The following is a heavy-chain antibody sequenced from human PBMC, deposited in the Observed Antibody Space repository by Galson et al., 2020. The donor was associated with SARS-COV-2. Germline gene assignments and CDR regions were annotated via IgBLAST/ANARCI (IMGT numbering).Heavy chain of an antibody. D-gene: IGHD1-26*01. CDR2: ISYAGTYK. CDR3: AKSPHSGTFYAALDI. J-gene: IGHJ3*02. CDR1: GFTFSSYV. V-gene: IGHV3-30*18. Sequence: GESLKISCAASGFTFSSYVMHWVRQAPGKGLEWVAVISYAGTYKHYADSVKGRFTTSRDNSKDTLYLQVDSLRPEDTAVYYCAKSPHSGTFYAALDIRGQGTMVTVSS.